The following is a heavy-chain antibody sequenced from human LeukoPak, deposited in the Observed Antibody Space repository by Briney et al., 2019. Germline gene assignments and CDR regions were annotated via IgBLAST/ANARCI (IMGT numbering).Heavy chain of an antibody. CDR1: GGSFSGYY. CDR3: ASRDGYNWFDP. Sequence: PSETLSLTCAVYGGSFSGYYWSWIRQPPGKGLEWIGEINHSGSTNYNPSLKSRVTISVDTSKNQFSLKLSSVTAADTAVYYCASRDGYNWFDPWGQGTLVTVSS. V-gene: IGHV4-34*01. D-gene: IGHD5-24*01. CDR2: INHSGST. J-gene: IGHJ5*02.